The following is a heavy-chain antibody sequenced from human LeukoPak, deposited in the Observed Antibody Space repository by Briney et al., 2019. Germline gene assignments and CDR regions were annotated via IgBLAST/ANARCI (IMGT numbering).Heavy chain of an antibody. CDR2: ITSDGTNT. D-gene: IGHD3-22*01. J-gene: IGHJ4*02. CDR3: ARISDASSGYFDY. CDR1: GFTFNSYW. V-gene: IGHV3-74*01. Sequence: GGSLRLSCAASGFTFNSYWMHWVRQVPGKGLVWVSHITSDGTNTNYADSVKGRFTISRDNAKNTLYLQMNSLGAEDTAVYYCARISDASSGYFDYWGQGTLVTVSS.